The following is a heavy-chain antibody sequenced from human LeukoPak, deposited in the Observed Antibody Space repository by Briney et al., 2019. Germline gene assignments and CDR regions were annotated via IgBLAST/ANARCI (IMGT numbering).Heavy chain of an antibody. CDR2: INPNSGGT. CDR3: ARDHCSANSCYEDYYNGVDV. J-gene: IGHJ6*02. Sequence: ASLTVSCKASGYTFTGYYLQWVRQAPGQGLEWMGWINPNSGGTEYAQRFQGRVTMTSDKSISTAYMELSRLRSDDTAVYYCARDHCSANSCYEDYYNGVDVWGQGTTVTVSS. CDR1: GYTFTGYY. D-gene: IGHD2-2*01. V-gene: IGHV1-2*02.